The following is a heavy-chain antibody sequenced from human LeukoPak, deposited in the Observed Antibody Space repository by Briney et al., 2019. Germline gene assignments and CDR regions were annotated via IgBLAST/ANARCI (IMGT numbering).Heavy chain of an antibody. CDR3: ARGLRAAAGTGDY. D-gene: IGHD6-13*01. V-gene: IGHV1-8*01. CDR1: GYTFTSYD. CDR2: MNPNSGNT. Sequence: GAXVKVSCKASGYTFTSYDINWVRQAPGQGLEWMGWMNPNSGNTGYAQKFQSILTMTSTTSISTAYMELSSLRSEDTAVYYCARGLRAAAGTGDYWGQGTLVTVSS. J-gene: IGHJ4*02.